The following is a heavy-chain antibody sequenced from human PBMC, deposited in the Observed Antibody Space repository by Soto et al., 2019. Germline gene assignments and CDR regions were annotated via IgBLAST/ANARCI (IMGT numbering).Heavy chain of an antibody. J-gene: IGHJ4*02. CDR2: IYYSGNT. Sequence: TLSLTCTVSGGSISIGGYYWSWIRQHPGKGLEWIGFIYYSGNTYYNPSLKSRISISVDTSKNRFSLKLSSVTAADTAVYYCARVSDILSGSTVYFDYWGQGALVTVSS. V-gene: IGHV4-31*03. CDR3: ARVSDILSGSTVYFDY. CDR1: GGSISIGGYY. D-gene: IGHD3-9*01.